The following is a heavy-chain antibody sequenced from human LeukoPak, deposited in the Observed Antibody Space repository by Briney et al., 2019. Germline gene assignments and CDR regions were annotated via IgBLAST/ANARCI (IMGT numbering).Heavy chain of an antibody. CDR2: IYYSGST. Sequence: PSETLSLTCTVSGGSISSYYWSWIRQPPGKGLEWIGYIYYSGSTNYNPSLKSRVTISVDTSKNQFSLKLSSVTAADTAVYYCARGGELLGYWGQGTLVTVSS. V-gene: IGHV4-59*01. D-gene: IGHD1-26*01. CDR3: ARGGELLGY. CDR1: GGSISSYY. J-gene: IGHJ4*02.